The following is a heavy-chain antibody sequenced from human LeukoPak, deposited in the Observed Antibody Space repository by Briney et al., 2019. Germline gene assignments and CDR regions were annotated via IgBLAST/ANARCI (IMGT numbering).Heavy chain of an antibody. Sequence: SETLSLTCAVYGGSFSGYYWSWIRQPPGKGLEWIGEINHSGSTNYNPSLKSRVTISVDTSKNQFSLKLSSVTAADTAVYYCARGLRPNTTVKYYYYYYGMDVWGQGTTVTVSS. J-gene: IGHJ6*02. D-gene: IGHD1-14*01. CDR2: INHSGST. CDR1: GGSFSGYY. V-gene: IGHV4-34*01. CDR3: ARGLRPNTTVKYYYYYYGMDV.